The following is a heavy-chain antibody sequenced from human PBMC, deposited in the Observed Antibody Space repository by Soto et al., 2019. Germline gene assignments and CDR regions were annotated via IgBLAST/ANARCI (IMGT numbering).Heavy chain of an antibody. D-gene: IGHD3-22*01. V-gene: IGHV1-3*01. CDR2: INVGNGDT. J-gene: IGHJ3*01. CDR1: GYTFTDNA. Sequence: QVHLVQSGAEVKKPGASVKVSCKASGYTFTDNAMHWVRQAPGQRPEWVGWINVGNGDTKYSQKLQGRVTITSDTSAETAYMELSSLRSDDTAVYYCARDSWITMNAFDVWGHGTSVIVSS. CDR3: ARDSWITMNAFDV.